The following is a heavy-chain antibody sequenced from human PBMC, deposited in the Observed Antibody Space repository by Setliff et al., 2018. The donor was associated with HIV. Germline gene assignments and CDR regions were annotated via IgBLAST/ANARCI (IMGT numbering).Heavy chain of an antibody. Sequence: SETLSLTCIVSGGSISSSSSYWGWIRQPPGKGLEWIGSLYHSGTTYYKPSLKSRVTISVDTSKNQFSLKLSSVTAADTAVYYGARHGGRDQINWFDPWGQGTLVTVSS. CDR3: ARHGGRDQINWFDP. J-gene: IGHJ5*02. D-gene: IGHD2-21*02. V-gene: IGHV4-39*01. CDR2: LYHSGTT. CDR1: GGSISSSSSY.